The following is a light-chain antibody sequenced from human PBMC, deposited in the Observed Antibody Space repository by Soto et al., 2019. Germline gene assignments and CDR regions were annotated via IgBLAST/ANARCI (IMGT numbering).Light chain of an antibody. V-gene: IGKV1-5*01. CDR3: QQYNSYLTWT. J-gene: IGKJ1*01. CDR2: DAS. CDR1: QSISSW. Sequence: DIQMTLSPSTLSASVGHRVTITCRASQSISSWLAWYQQKPGKAPKLLIYDASSLESGVPSRFSGSGSGTEFTLTISSLQPDDFATYYCQQYNSYLTWTFGQGAKVDIK.